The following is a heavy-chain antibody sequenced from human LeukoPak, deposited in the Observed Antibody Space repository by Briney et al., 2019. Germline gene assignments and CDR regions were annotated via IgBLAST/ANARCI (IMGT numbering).Heavy chain of an antibody. CDR1: GGSFSGYY. Sequence: PSETLSLTCAVYGGSFSGYYWSWIRQPPGKGLEWIGEINHSGSTNYNPSLKSRVTISVDTSKNQFSLKLSSVTAADTAVYYCARGWAYDSSGYTDYWGQGILVTVSS. D-gene: IGHD3-22*01. V-gene: IGHV4-34*01. CDR2: INHSGST. CDR3: ARGWAYDSSGYTDY. J-gene: IGHJ4*02.